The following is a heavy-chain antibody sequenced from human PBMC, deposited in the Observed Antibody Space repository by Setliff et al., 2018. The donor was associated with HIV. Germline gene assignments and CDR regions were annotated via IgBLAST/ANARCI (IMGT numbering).Heavy chain of an antibody. CDR1: GVSISSTNSY. J-gene: IGHJ4*02. D-gene: IGHD2-15*01. V-gene: IGHV3-11*04. Sequence: LSLTCTVSGVSISSTNSYWGWIRQSPGKGLEWISYISSSGTTIYYADSVKGRYTISRDNAKNSLYLEMNSLRAEETAVYYCARDLRSSHGSPNYFDYWGRGALVTVSS. CDR3: ARDLRSSHGSPNYFDY. CDR2: ISSSGTTI.